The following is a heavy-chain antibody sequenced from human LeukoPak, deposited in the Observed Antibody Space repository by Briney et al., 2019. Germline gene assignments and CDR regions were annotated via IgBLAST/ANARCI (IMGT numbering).Heavy chain of an antibody. V-gene: IGHV4-34*01. CDR3: ARGFWSGYSVVSYYYGMDV. CDR1: GGSFSGYY. D-gene: IGHD3-3*01. CDR2: INHSGST. Sequence: SETLSLTCAVYGGSFSGYYWSRIRQPPGKGLEWIGEINHSGSTNYNPSLKSRVTISVDTSKNQFSLKLSSVTAADTAVYYCARGFWSGYSVVSYYYGMDVWGQGTTVTVSS. J-gene: IGHJ6*02.